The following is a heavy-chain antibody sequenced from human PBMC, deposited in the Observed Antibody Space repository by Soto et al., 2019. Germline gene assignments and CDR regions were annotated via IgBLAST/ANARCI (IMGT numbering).Heavy chain of an antibody. CDR2: ISYTGNA. D-gene: IGHD4-17*01. V-gene: IGHV4-59*01. J-gene: IGHJ4*02. CDR3: ARDRDYGDYDS. Sequence: QVQLQESGPGLVKPSETLSLTCTVSGGSMRSYYWTWIRQPPGKGLEWLGCISYTGNANYDPSLKSRVTISVDASNNQFSLRLDSVTAADTAIYCCARDRDYGDYDSWGQGTLVTVSS. CDR1: GGSMRSYY.